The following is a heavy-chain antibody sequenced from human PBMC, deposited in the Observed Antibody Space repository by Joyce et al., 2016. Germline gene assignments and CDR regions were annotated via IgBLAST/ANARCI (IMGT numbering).Heavy chain of an antibody. D-gene: IGHD7-27*01. V-gene: IGHV1-8*01. J-gene: IGHJ4*02. CDR3: ARNKYGTGDFDF. Sequence: QVQLVQSGAEVKKPGASVKVSCKASGYTFTNFDINWVRQAPGQGLEWLGWMTPNSGNTGYAQNFQGRVTMTRDTSISTAYMELSSLRSEDMAVYFCARNKYGTGDFDFWGQGTPVTVSS. CDR2: MTPNSGNT. CDR1: GYTFTNFD.